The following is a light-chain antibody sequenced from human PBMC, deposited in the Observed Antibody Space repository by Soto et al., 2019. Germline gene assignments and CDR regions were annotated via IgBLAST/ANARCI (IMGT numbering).Light chain of an antibody. CDR3: QSYDTMLSGPGV. V-gene: IGLV1-40*01. CDR1: SSNIGAGYD. J-gene: IGLJ2*01. CDR2: NNI. Sequence: QSVLTQPPSVSGAPGQRVTISCTGSSSNIGAGYDVHWYQQLPGTAPKLLIYNNINRPSGVPDRFSGSKSGTSASLAITGLQAEDEADYYCQSYDTMLSGPGVFGGGTKLTVL.